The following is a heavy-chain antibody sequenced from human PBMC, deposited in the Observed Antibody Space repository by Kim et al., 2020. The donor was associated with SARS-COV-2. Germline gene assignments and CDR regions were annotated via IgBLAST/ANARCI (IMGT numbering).Heavy chain of an antibody. CDR3: ARGKTETIDY. CDR2: INPSSGVT. V-gene: IGHV1-2*05. J-gene: IGHJ4*02. Sequence: ASVKVSCKTSGYTFTSHYLHWVRQAPGQGLEWMGRINPSSGVTNYVQKFQGRVTMTRDTSISTAYMELSRLRSDDTVVYYCARGKTETIDYWGQGTLVTVSS. CDR1: GYTFTSHY.